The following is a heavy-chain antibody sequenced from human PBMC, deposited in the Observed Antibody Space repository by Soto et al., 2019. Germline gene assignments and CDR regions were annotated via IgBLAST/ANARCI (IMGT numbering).Heavy chain of an antibody. CDR1: GFTFSSYG. J-gene: IGHJ4*02. CDR2: IWYDGSNK. V-gene: IGHV3-33*01. Sequence: SLRLSCAASGFTFSSYGMHWVRQAPGKGLEWVAVIWYDGSNKYYADSVKGRFTISRDNSKNTLYLQMNSLRAENTAVYYCAREGVAGTVDYWGQGTLVTVSS. D-gene: IGHD6-19*01. CDR3: AREGVAGTVDY.